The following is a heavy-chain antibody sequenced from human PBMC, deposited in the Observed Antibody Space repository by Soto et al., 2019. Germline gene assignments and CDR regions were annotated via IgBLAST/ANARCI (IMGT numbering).Heavy chain of an antibody. V-gene: IGHV3-33*01. CDR1: GFKFRNYA. CDR3: ARAHTMMILDRFDP. J-gene: IGHJ5*02. D-gene: IGHD3-22*01. CDR2: IWFDGSKK. Sequence: PWGSLRLSCAASGFKFRNYAIHWVRQAPGKGLEWLAVIWFDGSKKYYADSVKGRFTISRDNSKNTVYLDMNSLTADDSGVFYCARAHTMMILDRFDPWGHGTLVTVSS.